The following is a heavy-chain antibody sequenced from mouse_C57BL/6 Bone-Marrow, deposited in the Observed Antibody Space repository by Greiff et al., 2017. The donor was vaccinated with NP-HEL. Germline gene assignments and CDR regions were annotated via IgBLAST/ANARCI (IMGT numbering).Heavy chain of an antibody. CDR3: ARWDYYGSSPFAY. Sequence: EVKLVESGGGLVKPGGSLKLSCAASGFTFSSYTMSWVRQTPEKRLEWVATISGGGGNTYYPDSVKGRFSISRDNAKNTLYLQMSSLSSEDTALYYCARWDYYGSSPFAYWGQGTLVTVSA. CDR1: GFTFSSYT. CDR2: ISGGGGNT. V-gene: IGHV5-9*01. D-gene: IGHD1-1*01. J-gene: IGHJ3*01.